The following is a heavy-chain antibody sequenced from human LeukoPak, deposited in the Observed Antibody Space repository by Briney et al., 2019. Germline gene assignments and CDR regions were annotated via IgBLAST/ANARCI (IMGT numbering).Heavy chain of an antibody. CDR3: ARTDCSSTSCYPGHYYYGMDV. Sequence: SVKVSCKASGGTFSSYAISWVRQAPGQGLEWMGGIIPIFGTANYAQKFQGRVTITADESTSTAYMELSSLRSEDTAVYYCARTDCSSTSCYPGHYYYGMDVWGKGTTVTVSS. CDR2: IIPIFGTA. D-gene: IGHD2-2*01. V-gene: IGHV1-69*13. CDR1: GGTFSSYA. J-gene: IGHJ6*04.